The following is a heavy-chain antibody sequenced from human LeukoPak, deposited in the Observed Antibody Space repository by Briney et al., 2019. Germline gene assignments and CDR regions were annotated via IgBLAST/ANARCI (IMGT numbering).Heavy chain of an antibody. J-gene: IGHJ5*02. V-gene: IGHV3-23*01. D-gene: IGHD6-13*01. CDR2: ISGSGGST. CDR1: GFTFSSFW. CDR3: ASSYSSSYFNWFDP. Sequence: GGSLRLSCAASGFTFSSFWMSWVRQAPGKGLEWVSAISGSGGSTYYADSVKGRFTISRDNSKNTLYLQMNSLRAEDTAVYYCASSYSSSYFNWFDPWGQGTLVTVSS.